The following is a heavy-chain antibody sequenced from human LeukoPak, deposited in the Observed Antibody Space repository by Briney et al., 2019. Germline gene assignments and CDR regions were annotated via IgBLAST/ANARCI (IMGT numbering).Heavy chain of an antibody. Sequence: GGSLRLSCAASGFTFTSYAVTWVRQAPGKGLEWVSTISSSGGSSYYADSVKGRFPISRDNSENTLYLQMNSLRAEDTAVYYCAKAREIMVFGVVIPAGYWGQGTLVTVSS. CDR3: AKAREIMVFGVVIPAGY. CDR1: GFTFTSYA. J-gene: IGHJ4*02. CDR2: ISSSGGSS. V-gene: IGHV3-23*01. D-gene: IGHD3-3*01.